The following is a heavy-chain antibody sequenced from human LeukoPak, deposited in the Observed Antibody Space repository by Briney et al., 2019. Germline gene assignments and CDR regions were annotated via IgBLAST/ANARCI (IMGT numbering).Heavy chain of an antibody. Sequence: PSETLSLTCTVSGDSISSNYWCWVRHRQPTGKGWVGYIYYSGSTNYNPSPKSRVTISVDTSKNQFSLKLSSVTAADTAVYYCARVKSSSWYWAFDIWGQGTMVTVSS. CDR1: GDSISSNY. V-gene: IGHV4-59*01. D-gene: IGHD6-13*01. CDR2: IYYSGST. CDR3: ARVKSSSWYWAFDI. J-gene: IGHJ3*02.